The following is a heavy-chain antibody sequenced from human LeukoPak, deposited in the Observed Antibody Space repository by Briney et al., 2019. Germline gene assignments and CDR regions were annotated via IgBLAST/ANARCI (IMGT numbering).Heavy chain of an antibody. D-gene: IGHD3-3*01. V-gene: IGHV3-23*01. CDR2: ISGSGGST. CDR3: ASALLRFLEWFYFDY. J-gene: IGHJ4*02. Sequence: GGSLRLSCAASGFTFSSYAMSWVRQAPGKGLEWVSAISGSGGSTYYADSVKGRFTISRDNSKNTLHLQMNSLRAEDTAVYYCASALLRFLEWFYFDYWGQGTLVTVSS. CDR1: GFTFSSYA.